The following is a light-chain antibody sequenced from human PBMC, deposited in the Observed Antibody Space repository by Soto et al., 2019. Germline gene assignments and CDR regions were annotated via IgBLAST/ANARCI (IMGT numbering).Light chain of an antibody. CDR1: TGAVTSGDY. V-gene: IGLV7-43*01. CDR3: LLYYGGAQLV. Sequence: QTVVTQEPSLTVSPGGTVTLTYASGTGAVTSGDYPNWFQQKPGQAPRALIYGTSNKHSWTPARFSGSLLGGKAALTLSGVQPEDEAEYYCLLYYGGAQLVFGGGTKLTVL. CDR2: GTS. J-gene: IGLJ2*01.